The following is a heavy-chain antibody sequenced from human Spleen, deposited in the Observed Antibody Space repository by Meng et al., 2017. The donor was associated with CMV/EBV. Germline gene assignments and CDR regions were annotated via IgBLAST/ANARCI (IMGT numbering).Heavy chain of an antibody. CDR1: GGSNSSSYSY. D-gene: IGHD6-19*01. Sequence: TVAGGSNSSSYSYGGWIRQPPGRGLEWIGTMYSSGATYYNPSLTSRVIISGDTSKNQLSLKLSSVTAADTAVYYCARGWLDISVAQNWGQGTLVTVSS. V-gene: IGHV4-39*07. CDR3: ARGWLDISVAQN. J-gene: IGHJ4*02. CDR2: MYSSGAT.